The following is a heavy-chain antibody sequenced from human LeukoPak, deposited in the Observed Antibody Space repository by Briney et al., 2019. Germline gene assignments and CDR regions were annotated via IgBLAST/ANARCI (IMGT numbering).Heavy chain of an antibody. D-gene: IGHD2-15*01. Sequence: PGGSLRLSCAASGFTFSSYAMSWVRQAPGKGLEWVSGISDSGGYTYYAESVKGRFTISRDNSKNTLYLQMNSLRAEDTAVYYCAKGTPRNYPGVNWGQGTLVTVSS. V-gene: IGHV3-23*01. J-gene: IGHJ4*02. CDR1: GFTFSSYA. CDR3: AKGTPRNYPGVN. CDR2: ISDSGGYT.